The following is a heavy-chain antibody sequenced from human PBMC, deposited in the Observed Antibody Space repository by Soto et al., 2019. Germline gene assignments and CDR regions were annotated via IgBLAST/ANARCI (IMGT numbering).Heavy chain of an antibody. Sequence: QLQLQESGPGLVKPSETLSLTCTVSGGSISSSSYYWGWIRQPPGKGLEWIGSIYYSGSTYYNPSLKSRVTITVDTSKNQFSLKLTSVTAADTAVYYCARKGVAYYYGMDVWGQGTTVTVSS. CDR2: IYYSGST. CDR3: ARKGVAYYYGMDV. J-gene: IGHJ6*02. CDR1: GGSISSSSYY. D-gene: IGHD3-10*01. V-gene: IGHV4-39*01.